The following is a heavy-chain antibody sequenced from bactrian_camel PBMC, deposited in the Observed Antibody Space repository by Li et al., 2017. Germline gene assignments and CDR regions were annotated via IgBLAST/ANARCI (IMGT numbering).Heavy chain of an antibody. Sequence: HVQLVESGGGSVQVGGSLRLSCVSSGDIIGRYCMGWFRQAPGKERKGVAAIDADGFTTYTDSVKGRFTISRDNAKNTLYLQLNSLKSEDTALYYCATGDVPYYWGQGTQVTVS. J-gene: IGHJ4*01. V-gene: IGHV3S55*01. CDR2: IDADGFT. CDR1: GDIIGRYC. D-gene: IGHD7*01. CDR3: ATGDVPYY.